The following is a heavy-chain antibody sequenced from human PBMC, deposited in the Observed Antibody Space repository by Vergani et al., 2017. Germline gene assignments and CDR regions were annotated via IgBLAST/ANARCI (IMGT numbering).Heavy chain of an antibody. V-gene: IGHV3-30*02. D-gene: IGHD6-13*01. Sequence: QVQLVESGGGVVQPGESLRLSCAASGFHFDQYGMHWVRQAPGNGLEWVGYLRADSTGQQYKDSVKGRFTISSDNSKNTMYLQMNSVRSDDTGIYYCAKDRKSTWYGFDYWGQGTLVTVSS. CDR3: AKDRKSTWYGFDY. CDR2: LRADSTGQ. J-gene: IGHJ4*02. CDR1: GFHFDQYG.